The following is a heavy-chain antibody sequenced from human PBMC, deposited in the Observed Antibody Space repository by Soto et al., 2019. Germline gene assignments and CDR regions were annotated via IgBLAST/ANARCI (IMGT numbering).Heavy chain of an antibody. CDR1: GFTFSSYA. V-gene: IGHV3-30-3*01. CDR3: ARALPIDSRQPNWFDP. J-gene: IGHJ5*02. CDR2: ISYDGSNK. D-gene: IGHD3-22*01. Sequence: QVQLVESGRGVIQPGRSLRLSCAASGFTFSSYAMHWVRQAPGKGLEWVAVISYDGSNKYYADSVKGRFTISRDNSKNTLYLQMNSLRAEDTAVYYCARALPIDSRQPNWFDPWGQGTLVTVSS.